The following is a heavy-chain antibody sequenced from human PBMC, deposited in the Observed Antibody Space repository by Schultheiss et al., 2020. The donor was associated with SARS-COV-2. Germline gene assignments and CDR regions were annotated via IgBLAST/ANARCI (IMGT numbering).Heavy chain of an antibody. J-gene: IGHJ6*02. Sequence: GESLKISCAVSGFTFSSYAMHWVRQAPGKGLEWVAVLSFDGSNKYYADSVKGRFTISRDNSKNTLYLQMNSLRGEDTAVYYCARDHGASDWYMDFYGMDVWGQGTTVTVSS. CDR1: GFTFSSYA. D-gene: IGHD6-19*01. CDR2: LSFDGSNK. CDR3: ARDHGASDWYMDFYGMDV. V-gene: IGHV3-30*01.